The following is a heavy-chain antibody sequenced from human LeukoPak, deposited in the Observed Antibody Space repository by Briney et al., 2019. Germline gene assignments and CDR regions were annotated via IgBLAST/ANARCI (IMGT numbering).Heavy chain of an antibody. CDR2: ISGDNGST. D-gene: IGHD2-2*01. J-gene: IGHJ4*02. Sequence: ASVKVSCKSSGYIFTSYGISWVRQAPGQGLEWMGWISGDNGSTNYAQKVQGRVTMTTDTSTSTVYMELRSLRSDDSAVYYCAREDTRRGSRGYFDYWGQGTLGTVSS. V-gene: IGHV1-18*01. CDR3: AREDTRRGSRGYFDY. CDR1: GYIFTSYG.